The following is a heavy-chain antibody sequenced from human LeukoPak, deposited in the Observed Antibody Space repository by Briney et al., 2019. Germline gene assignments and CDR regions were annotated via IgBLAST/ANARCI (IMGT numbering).Heavy chain of an antibody. Sequence: ASVKVSCKASGGTFSSYAISWVRQAPGQGLEWMGGIIPIFGTANYAQKFQGRVAITTDESTSTAYIELSSLRSEDTAVYYCARDVGATTYFDYWGQGTLVTVSS. CDR2: IIPIFGTA. CDR3: ARDVGATTYFDY. V-gene: IGHV1-69*05. J-gene: IGHJ4*02. CDR1: GGTFSSYA. D-gene: IGHD1-26*01.